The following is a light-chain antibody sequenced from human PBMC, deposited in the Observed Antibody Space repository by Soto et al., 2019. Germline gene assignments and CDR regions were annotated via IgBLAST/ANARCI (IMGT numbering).Light chain of an antibody. Sequence: DIQLTQSPSTLSASGGDRVTITCRASQSISSWLAWYQQKPWKAPKFLIYKTSNLESRVPSRFSGSGSGTEFTLTISRLEPDNFANYYCQYYNNYCWTFGQGTKVAIK. V-gene: IGKV1-5*03. CDR2: KTS. CDR3: QYYNNYCWT. J-gene: IGKJ1*01. CDR1: QSISSW.